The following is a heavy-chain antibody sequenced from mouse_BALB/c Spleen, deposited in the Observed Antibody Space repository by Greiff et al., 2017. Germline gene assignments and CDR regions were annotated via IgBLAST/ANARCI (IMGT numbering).Heavy chain of an antibody. CDR3: ARSYYYVDSGYWYFDV. Sequence: VQLQQSGAELARPGASVKLSCKASGYTFTSYWMQWVKQRPGQGLEWIGAIYPGDGDTRYTQKFKGKATLNADKSSSTAYMQLSSLASEDSAVYYCARSYYYVDSGYWYFDVWGAGTTVTVSS. CDR2: IYPGDGDT. D-gene: IGHD1-1*01. J-gene: IGHJ1*01. CDR1: GYTFTSYW. V-gene: IGHV1-87*01.